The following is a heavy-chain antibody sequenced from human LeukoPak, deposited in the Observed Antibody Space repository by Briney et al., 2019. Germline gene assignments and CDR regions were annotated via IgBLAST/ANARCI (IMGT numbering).Heavy chain of an antibody. V-gene: IGHV1-18*01. J-gene: IGHJ3*02. CDR1: GYTFTSYG. CDR3: ARECSSTSCYLLDAFDI. Sequence: GASVKVSCKASGYTFTSYGISWVRQAPGQGLEWMGWISAYNGNTNYAQKLQGRVTMTTDTSTSTAYMGLRSLRSDDTAVYYCARECSSTSCYLLDAFDIWGQGTMVTVSS. D-gene: IGHD2-2*01. CDR2: ISAYNGNT.